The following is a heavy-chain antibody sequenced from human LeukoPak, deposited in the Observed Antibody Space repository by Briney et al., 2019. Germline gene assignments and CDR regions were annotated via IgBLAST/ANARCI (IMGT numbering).Heavy chain of an antibody. J-gene: IGHJ4*02. D-gene: IGHD6-13*01. Sequence: VASVKVSCKASGYTFINYGITWVRQAPGQGLEWMGWISSYNGNTNYAQKFQGRVTMTTDTSTSTAYMELKSLRSDDTAVYHCARDGFSSSWPYYFDFWGQGSLVTVSS. CDR3: ARDGFSSSWPYYFDF. CDR2: ISSYNGNT. V-gene: IGHV1-18*01. CDR1: GYTFINYG.